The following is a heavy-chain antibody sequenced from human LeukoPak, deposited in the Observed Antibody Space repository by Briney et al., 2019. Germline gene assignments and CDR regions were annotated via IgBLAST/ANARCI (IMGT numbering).Heavy chain of an antibody. J-gene: IGHJ4*02. CDR2: VYYSGST. Sequence: PSETLSLTCTVSGGSISSYYWSWIRQPPGKGLEWIGYVYYSGSTNYNPSLRGRVTISVDTSKNKCSLWLSSVTAAVTAVYFCARDLSTMVRGYFDYWGQGTLVTVSS. V-gene: IGHV4-59*01. CDR1: GGSISSYY. CDR3: ARDLSTMVRGYFDY. D-gene: IGHD3-10*01.